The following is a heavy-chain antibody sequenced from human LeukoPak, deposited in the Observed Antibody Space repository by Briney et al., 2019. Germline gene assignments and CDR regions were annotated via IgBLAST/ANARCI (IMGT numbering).Heavy chain of an antibody. J-gene: IGHJ4*02. Sequence: GGSLRLSCAASGFTFSSYSMDWVRQAPGKGLEWVSSISSSSTYIYYADSVKGRFTISRDNAKNSLYLQMHSLRAEDTAVYYCARAPLSGHSYSGSYYPDYWGQGTLVTVSS. V-gene: IGHV3-21*01. CDR1: GFTFSSYS. CDR2: ISSSSTYI. CDR3: ARAPLSGHSYSGSYYPDY. D-gene: IGHD1-26*01.